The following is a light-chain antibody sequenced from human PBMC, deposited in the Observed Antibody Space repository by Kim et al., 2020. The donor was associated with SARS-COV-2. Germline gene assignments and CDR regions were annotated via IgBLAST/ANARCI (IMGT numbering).Light chain of an antibody. V-gene: IGLV3-1*01. Sequence: VSPGQTASITCSGDKLGDKYACWYQQKPGQSPVLVIYQNNKRPSRIPERFSGSNSGNTATLTISGTQAMDEADYYCQAWDSSTVVFGGGTQLTVL. CDR3: QAWDSSTVV. CDR1: KLGDKY. CDR2: QNN. J-gene: IGLJ2*01.